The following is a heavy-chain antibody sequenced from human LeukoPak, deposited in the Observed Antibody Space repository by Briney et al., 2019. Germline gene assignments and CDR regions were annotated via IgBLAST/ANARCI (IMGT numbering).Heavy chain of an antibody. J-gene: IGHJ5*02. CDR3: ARHEDYSYWFDP. CDR2: IYTNENT. Sequence: SETLSLTCTVSGGSISGYYWSWIRQPPGKGLQWIGYIYTNENTKYSPSLQSRVTMSVDTSKNQFSLKLTSVTAADTAVYYCARHEDYSYWFDPWGQGILVTVSS. V-gene: IGHV4-4*09. D-gene: IGHD4-11*01. CDR1: GGSISGYY.